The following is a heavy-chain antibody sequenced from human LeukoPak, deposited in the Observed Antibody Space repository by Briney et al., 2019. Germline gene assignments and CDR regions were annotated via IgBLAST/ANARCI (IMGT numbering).Heavy chain of an antibody. V-gene: IGHV1-18*01. J-gene: IGHJ5*02. Sequence: ASVKVSCKASGYTFTSYGIGWVRQAPGQGLEWMGWISAYNGNTNYAQKLQGRVTMTTDASTSTAYMELRSLRSDDTAVYYCARQSLRDYYDSSGSDPPWFDPWGQGTLVTVSS. CDR1: GYTFTSYG. CDR3: ARQSLRDYYDSSGSDPPWFDP. CDR2: ISAYNGNT. D-gene: IGHD3-22*01.